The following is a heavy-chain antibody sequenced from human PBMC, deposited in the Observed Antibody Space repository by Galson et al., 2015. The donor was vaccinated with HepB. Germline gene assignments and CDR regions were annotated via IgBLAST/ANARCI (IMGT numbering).Heavy chain of an antibody. V-gene: IGHV3-30-3*01. Sequence: LRLSCAASGFTFSSYAMHWVRQAPGKGLEWVAVISYDGSNKYYADSVKGRFTISRDNSKNTLYLQMNSLRAEDTAVYYCARVGEYSGSYPLDYWGQGTLVTVSS. CDR1: GFTFSSYA. CDR2: ISYDGSNK. J-gene: IGHJ4*02. CDR3: ARVGEYSGSYPLDY. D-gene: IGHD1-26*01.